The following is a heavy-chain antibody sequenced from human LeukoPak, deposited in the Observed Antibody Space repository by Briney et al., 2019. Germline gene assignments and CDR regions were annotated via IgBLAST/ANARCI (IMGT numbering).Heavy chain of an antibody. CDR3: ARGNADYSGNWFDP. V-gene: IGHV4-4*02. CDR1: GGSISSNNW. J-gene: IGHJ5*02. Sequence: SETLSLTCAVFGGSISSNNWWTRVRQSPEKGLEWIGEIYHSGGTTYNPSLKSRVTLSVDKSKNQFSLKLTSVTAADTAVYYCARGNADYSGNWFDPWGQGTLVTVSS. CDR2: IYHSGGT. D-gene: IGHD4-17*01.